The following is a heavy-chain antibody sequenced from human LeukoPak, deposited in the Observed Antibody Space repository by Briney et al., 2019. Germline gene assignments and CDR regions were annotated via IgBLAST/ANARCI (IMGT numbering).Heavy chain of an antibody. CDR3: ARYSLQGIAPYLNSSDT. D-gene: IGHD6-13*01. CDR2: INPNSGGT. J-gene: IGHJ5*02. CDR1: GYTFSGYY. V-gene: IGHV1-2*02. Sequence: ASVKVSCMASGYTFSGYYMHWVRQAPGQGLEWMGWINPNSGGTNYAQKFQGRVTMTRDTSISTAYMELSRLRSDDTAVYYCARYSLQGIAPYLNSSDTWGQGTLVTVSS.